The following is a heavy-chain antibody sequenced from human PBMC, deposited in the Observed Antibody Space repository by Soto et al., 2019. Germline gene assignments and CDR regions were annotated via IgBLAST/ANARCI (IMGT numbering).Heavy chain of an antibody. CDR2: IIPIFGTA. CDR3: ARGRIAAHIYGMDV. J-gene: IGHJ6*02. V-gene: IGHV1-69*13. CDR1: GGTFSSYA. Sequence: GASVKVSCKASGGTFSSYAISWVRQAPGQGLEWMGGIIPIFGTANYAQKFQGRVTITADESTSTAYMELSSLRSEDTAVYYCARGRIAAHIYGMDVWGQGATVTVSS. D-gene: IGHD6-6*01.